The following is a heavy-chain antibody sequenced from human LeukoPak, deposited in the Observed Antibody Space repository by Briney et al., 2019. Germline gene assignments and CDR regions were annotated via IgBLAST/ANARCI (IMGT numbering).Heavy chain of an antibody. D-gene: IGHD6-19*01. J-gene: IGHJ3*02. CDR3: ARERIAVALGAFDI. CDR2: IYTSGST. V-gene: IGHV4-61*02. CDR1: GGSISSGSYY. Sequence: ASETLSLTCTVSGGSISSGSYYWSWIRQPAGKGLEWIGRIYTSGSTNYNPSLKSRVTISVDTSKNQFSLKLSSVTAADTAVYYCARERIAVALGAFDIWGQGTMVTVSS.